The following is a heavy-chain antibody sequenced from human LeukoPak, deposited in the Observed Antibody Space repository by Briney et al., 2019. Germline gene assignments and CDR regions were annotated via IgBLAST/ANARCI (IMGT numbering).Heavy chain of an antibody. V-gene: IGHV1-2*02. CDR2: INPNSGGT. Sequence: GASVNVSCKASGYIFTGCYMHWVRQAPGQGLEWMGWINPNSGGTNYAQKFQGRVTMTRDTSISTAYMELSRLRSDDTAVYYCASYSYYGSGISYFDLWGRGTLVTVSS. D-gene: IGHD3-10*01. CDR1: GYIFTGCY. J-gene: IGHJ2*01. CDR3: ASYSYYGSGISYFDL.